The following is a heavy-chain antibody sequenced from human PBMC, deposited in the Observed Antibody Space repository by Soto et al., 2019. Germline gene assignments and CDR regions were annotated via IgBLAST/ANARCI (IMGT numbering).Heavy chain of an antibody. Sequence: QLELQESGPGLVKPSQTLSLACTVSGGSFSSGGYYWSWIRQLPGKGLEWIGYIYYSGSTYYNPSLKSGFTISLDTSTNQFSLKQSCVTVANTAVYYWERATSFSGHHGYWGQGTLVTVSS. CDR1: GGSFSSGGYY. CDR3: ERATSFSGHHGY. J-gene: IGHJ4*02. CDR2: IYYSGST. D-gene: IGHD2-8*02. V-gene: IGHV4-31*03.